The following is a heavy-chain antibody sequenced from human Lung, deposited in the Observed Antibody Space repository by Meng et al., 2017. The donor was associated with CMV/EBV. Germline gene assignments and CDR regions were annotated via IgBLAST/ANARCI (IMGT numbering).Heavy chain of an antibody. J-gene: IGHJ4*02. D-gene: IGHD6-19*01. V-gene: IGHV4-4*02. CDR2: IYHSGST. CDR3: ASFPPPGKQWLVTDY. CDR1: GGSISSSNW. Sequence: QGQRQESGPGLVKPSGTLSPTCAVSGGSISSSNWWSWVRQPPGKGLEWIGEIYHSGSTNYNPSLKSRVTISVDKSKNQFSLKLSSVTAADTAVYYCASFPPPGKQWLVTDYWGQGTLVTVSS.